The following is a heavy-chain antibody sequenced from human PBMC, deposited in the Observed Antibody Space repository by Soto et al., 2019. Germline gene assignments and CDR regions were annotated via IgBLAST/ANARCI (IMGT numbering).Heavy chain of an antibody. CDR2: ISGSGGST. J-gene: IGHJ4*02. CDR1: GFTFSSYA. CDR3: AKDLVGYSSHDY. V-gene: IGHV3-23*01. D-gene: IGHD6-13*01. Sequence: HPGGSLRLSCAASGFTFSSYAMSWVRQAPGKGLEWVSAISGSGGSTYYADSVKGRFTISRDNSKNTLYLQMNSLRAEDTAVYYCAKDLVGYSSHDYWGQGTLVTVSS.